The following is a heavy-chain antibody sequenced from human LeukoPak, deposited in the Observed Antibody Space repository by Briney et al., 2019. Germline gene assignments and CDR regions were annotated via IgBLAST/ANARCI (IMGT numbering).Heavy chain of an antibody. J-gene: IGHJ4*02. CDR2: ISGSGGST. V-gene: IGHV3-23*01. CDR3: AKVGLYGSGSYDY. D-gene: IGHD3-10*01. CDR1: GFTFSSYA. Sequence: AGGSLRLSCAASGFTFSSYAMSRVRQAPGKGLEWVSAISGSGGSTYYADSVKGRFTISRDNSKNTLYLQMNSLRAEDTAVYYCAKVGLYGSGSYDYWGQGTLVTVSS.